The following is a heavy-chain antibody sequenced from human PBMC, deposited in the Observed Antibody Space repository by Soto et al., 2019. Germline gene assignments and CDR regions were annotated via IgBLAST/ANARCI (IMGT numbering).Heavy chain of an antibody. CDR3: ARIPPLHYDILTGRYYYYYGMDV. Sequence: ASVKVSCKASGYTFTSYGISWVRRAPGQGLEWMGWISAYNGNTNYAQKLQGRVTMTTDTSTSTAYMELRSLRSDDTAVYYCARIPPLHYDILTGRYYYYYGMDVWGQGTTVTVS. V-gene: IGHV1-18*01. D-gene: IGHD3-9*01. CDR2: ISAYNGNT. J-gene: IGHJ6*02. CDR1: GYTFTSYG.